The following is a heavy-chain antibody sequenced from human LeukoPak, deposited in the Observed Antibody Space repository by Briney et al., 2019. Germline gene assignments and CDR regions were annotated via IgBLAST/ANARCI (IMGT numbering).Heavy chain of an antibody. D-gene: IGHD3-10*01. CDR2: INPRDGTT. Sequence: ASVKVSCKTSGYTFSNYYIHWVRQAPGQGLEWVGQINPRDGTTAYAPKFQGRLTMTRDTSTTTVYLDLGSLTFDDTGIYYCARDSGWSNYDCWGQGALVTVSS. CDR1: GYTFSNYY. J-gene: IGHJ4*02. CDR3: ARDSGWSNYDC. V-gene: IGHV1-46*01.